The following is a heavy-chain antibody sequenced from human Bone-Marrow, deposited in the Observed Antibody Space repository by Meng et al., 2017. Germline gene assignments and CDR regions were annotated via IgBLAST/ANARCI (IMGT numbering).Heavy chain of an antibody. CDR3: ARSLHDVWSCWGN. V-gene: IGHV4-39*07. J-gene: IGHJ4*02. Sequence: LVLRGPGPGPVKPSGPLSLTCTVSGGSISSTSYYWGWIRQPPGKGLEWIGSLSYSGSTYYNPSLKSRVTISVDTSKKQFSLKVNSVTAADTAVYYCARSLHDVWSCWGNWGQGTLVTVSS. CDR2: LSYSGST. CDR1: GGSISSTSYY. D-gene: IGHD3-3*01.